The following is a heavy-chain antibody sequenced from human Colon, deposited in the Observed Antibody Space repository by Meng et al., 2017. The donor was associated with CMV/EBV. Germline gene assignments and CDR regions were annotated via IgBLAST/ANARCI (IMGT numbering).Heavy chain of an antibody. D-gene: IGHD2-8*02. CDR1: GYTFTSYH. Sequence: ASVKVSCKASGYTFTSYHIHWVRQAPGQGLEWVGMINPSDGGPTYAQKFQGRVTMTRDTSTSTVYMDLSSLRSEDTALYFCAREYCTAFTCSYNPHWFDPWGQGTWSPSPQ. CDR2: INPSDGGP. CDR3: AREYCTAFTCSYNPHWFDP. J-gene: IGHJ5*02. V-gene: IGHV1-46*01.